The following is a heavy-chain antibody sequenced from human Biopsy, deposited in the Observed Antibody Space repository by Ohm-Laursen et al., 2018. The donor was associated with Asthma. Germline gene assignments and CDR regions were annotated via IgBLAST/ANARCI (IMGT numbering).Heavy chain of an antibody. CDR2: VHSSGST. J-gene: IGHJ5*02. V-gene: IGHV4-59*01. D-gene: IGHD6-13*01. Sequence: GTLSLTCTVSPGSINDYYWNWIRQFPGKGLEWIGYVHSSGSTRFNPSLKSRVTVSVDTSLDQVSLKLSSVSAADTAIYYRARATSTWSQSGPHFFDHWGPGTLVTVSS. CDR3: ARATSTWSQSGPHFFDH. CDR1: PGSINDYY.